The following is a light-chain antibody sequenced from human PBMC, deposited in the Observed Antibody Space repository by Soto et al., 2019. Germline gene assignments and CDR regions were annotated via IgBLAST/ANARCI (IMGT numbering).Light chain of an antibody. J-gene: IGKJ2*01. CDR3: QQYGSSPWT. Sequence: IVLTQSPGTLSLSPGERATLSCRASQSISSSYLAWYQQQPGQAPRLLIYGASSRATDIPDRFSASGSGTDFILTISRLEPEEFAVYYCQQYGSSPWTFGQGTKLEIK. CDR1: QSISSSY. CDR2: GAS. V-gene: IGKV3-20*01.